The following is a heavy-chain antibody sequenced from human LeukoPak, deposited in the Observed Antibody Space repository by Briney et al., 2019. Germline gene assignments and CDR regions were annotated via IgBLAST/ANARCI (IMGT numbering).Heavy chain of an antibody. J-gene: IGHJ3*02. V-gene: IGHV1-18*01. CDR1: GYTFTSYG. D-gene: IGHD1-1*01. CDR2: ISAYNGNT. Sequence: GASVKVSCKASGYTFTSYGISWVRQAPGQGLEWMGWISAYNGNTNYAQKLRGRVTMTTDTSTSTAYMELRSLRSDDTAVYYCARERYNWNDGGAFDIWGQGTMVTVSS. CDR3: ARERYNWNDGGAFDI.